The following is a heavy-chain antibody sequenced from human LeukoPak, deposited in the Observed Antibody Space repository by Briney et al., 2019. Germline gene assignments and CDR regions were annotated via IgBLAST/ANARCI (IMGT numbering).Heavy chain of an antibody. Sequence: ASVKVSCKASGYTFTRYPMHWVRQAPGQRLEWMGWINAGNGNTKYSQKFQDRVTITRDTSASTAYMELSSLRSEDTAVYYCAREMMFHYYDSGSYDYWGQGTLVTVSS. D-gene: IGHD3-10*01. CDR3: AREMMFHYYDSGSYDY. CDR2: INAGNGNT. CDR1: GYTFTRYP. V-gene: IGHV1-3*01. J-gene: IGHJ4*02.